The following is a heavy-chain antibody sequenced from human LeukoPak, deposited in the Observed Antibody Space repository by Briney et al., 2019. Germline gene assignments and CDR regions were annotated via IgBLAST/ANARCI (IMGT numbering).Heavy chain of an antibody. D-gene: IGHD6-13*01. CDR3: ARVEGTIAAADY. CDR2: IIPIFGTA. CDR1: GGTFSSYA. J-gene: IGHJ4*02. Sequence: GASVKVSCKASGGTFSSYAISWVRQAPGQGLEWMGGIIPIFGTANYAQKFQGRVTITADESTSTAYMELSSLRPEDTAVYYCARVEGTIAAADYWGQGTLVTVSS. V-gene: IGHV1-69*01.